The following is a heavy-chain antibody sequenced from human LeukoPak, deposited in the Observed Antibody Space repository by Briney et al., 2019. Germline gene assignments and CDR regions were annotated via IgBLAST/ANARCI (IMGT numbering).Heavy chain of an antibody. CDR3: VQTTGWPGFDY. V-gene: IGHV4-4*09. Sequence: SETLSLTRTTSGVSISRFYWSWVRQPPGKGLEWIGNIYSGVPTYFNPSLKSRVVISVDTSKNQFSLNLTSVTAADTAMYYCVQTTGWPGFDYWGQGILVTVSS. CDR2: IYSGVPT. J-gene: IGHJ4*02. CDR1: GVSISRFY. D-gene: IGHD1-1*01.